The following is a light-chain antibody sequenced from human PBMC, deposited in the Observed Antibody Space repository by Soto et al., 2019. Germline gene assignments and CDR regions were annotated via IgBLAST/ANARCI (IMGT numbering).Light chain of an antibody. CDR1: QSISSW. CDR3: QQYNDCWT. V-gene: IGKV1-5*03. CDR2: KAS. J-gene: IGKJ1*01. Sequence: DIQMTQSPSTLSASVGDRVNITCRASQSISSWFAWYQQKPGKAPKLLIYKASSLEGGVPSRFSGSGSGTEFTLTISSLQPDDFATYYCQQYNDCWTFGQGTKVDIK.